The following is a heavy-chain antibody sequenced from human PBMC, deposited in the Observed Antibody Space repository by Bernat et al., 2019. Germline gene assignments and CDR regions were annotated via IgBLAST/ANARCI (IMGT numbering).Heavy chain of an antibody. V-gene: IGHV4-39*01. D-gene: IGHD4-23*01. J-gene: IGHJ6*02. Sequence: QLQLQESGPGLVKPSETLSLTCTVSGGSISSSSYYWGWIRQPPGKGLEWIGNIYYSGSSYYNLSLKSRVTISVDTSKNQFSLKLSSVTAADTAVYYCARLLGGYYYYGMDVWGQGTTVTVSS. CDR1: GGSISSSSYY. CDR2: IYYSGSS. CDR3: ARLLGGYYYYGMDV.